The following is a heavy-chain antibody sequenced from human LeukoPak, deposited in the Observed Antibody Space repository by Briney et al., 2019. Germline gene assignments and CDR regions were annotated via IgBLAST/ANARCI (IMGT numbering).Heavy chain of an antibody. J-gene: IGHJ6*03. V-gene: IGHV1-18*01. CDR3: ARDRNYDFWSGYRSNYYYYYYMDV. D-gene: IGHD3-3*01. CDR2: ISAYNGNT. Sequence: ASVKVSCKASGYTFTSYGISWVRQAPGQGLEWMGWISAYNGNTNYAQKFQGRVTMTRDTSISTAYMELSRLRSDDTAVYYCARDRNYDFWSGYRSNYYYYYYMDVWGKGTTVTVSS. CDR1: GYTFTSYG.